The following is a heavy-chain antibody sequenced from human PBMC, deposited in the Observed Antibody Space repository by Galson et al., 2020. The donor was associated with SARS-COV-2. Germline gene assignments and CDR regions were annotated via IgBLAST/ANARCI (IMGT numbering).Heavy chain of an antibody. J-gene: IGHJ5*02. CDR3: ARASRQVITTTRVVVNWFDP. CDR2: IHHSGST. D-gene: IGHD2-15*01. V-gene: IGHV4-31*03. CDR1: GGSISNGAYY. Sequence: ASETLSLTCTVSGGSISNGAYYWSWIRQHPGRGLEWIGYIHHSGSTYYKPSLKSRATISIDTSENRFSLKLTSVTAADTAVYYCARASRQVITTTRVVVNWFDPWGQGSLVTVSS.